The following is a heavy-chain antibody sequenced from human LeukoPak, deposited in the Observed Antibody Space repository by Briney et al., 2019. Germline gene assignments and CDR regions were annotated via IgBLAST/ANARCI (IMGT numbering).Heavy chain of an antibody. CDR2: INAGNGNT. CDR1: GYTFTSYA. J-gene: IGHJ4*02. Sequence: ASVKVSCKASGYTFTSYAMHWVRQAPGQRLEWMGWINAGNGNTKYSQKFQGRVTITRDTSASTAYMELSSLRSEDTAVYYCARDTWELLPFDYWGQGTLVTVSS. CDR3: ARDTWELLPFDY. D-gene: IGHD1-26*01. V-gene: IGHV1-3*01.